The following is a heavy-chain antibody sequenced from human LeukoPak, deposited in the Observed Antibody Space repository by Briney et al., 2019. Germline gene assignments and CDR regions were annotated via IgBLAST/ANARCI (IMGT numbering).Heavy chain of an antibody. CDR3: ARAALDHNYDFWSVNYYGMDV. CDR1: GGSFSGYY. J-gene: IGHJ6*02. V-gene: IGHV4-34*01. CDR2: INHSGST. Sequence: TPSETLSLTCAVYGGSFSGYYWSWIRQPPGKGLEWIGEINHSGSTNYNPSLKSRVTISVDASKNQFSLKLSSVTAADTAVYYCARAALDHNYDFWSVNYYGMDVWGQGTTVTVSS. D-gene: IGHD3-3*01.